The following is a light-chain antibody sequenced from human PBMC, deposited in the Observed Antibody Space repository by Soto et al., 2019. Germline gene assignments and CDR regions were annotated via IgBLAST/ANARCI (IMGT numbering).Light chain of an antibody. CDR3: QQYNNWPPST. CDR2: GPS. J-gene: IGKJ2*01. Sequence: ETVMTQSPATLSVSPGERATLSCRASQTIANNLAWYQQRPGQAPRLLIYGPSTRATGIPARFSGSGSGTEITLTNSRLQSEDFAVYYCQQYNNWPPSTFGQGTKLEIK. CDR1: QTIANN. V-gene: IGKV3-15*01.